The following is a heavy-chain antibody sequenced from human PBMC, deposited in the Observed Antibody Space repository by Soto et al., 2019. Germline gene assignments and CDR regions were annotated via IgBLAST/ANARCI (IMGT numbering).Heavy chain of an antibody. J-gene: IGHJ3*02. CDR1: GDSVSSNSAA. CDR3: ARDREYYYDSSGYYHDAFDI. V-gene: IGHV6-1*01. Sequence: SQTLSLTCAISGDSVSSNSAAWNWIRQSPSRGLEWLGRTYYRSKWYNDYAVSVKSRITINPDTSKNQFSLQLNSVTPEDTAVYYCARDREYYYDSSGYYHDAFDIWGHGKMVTVSS. D-gene: IGHD3-22*01. CDR2: TYYRSKWYN.